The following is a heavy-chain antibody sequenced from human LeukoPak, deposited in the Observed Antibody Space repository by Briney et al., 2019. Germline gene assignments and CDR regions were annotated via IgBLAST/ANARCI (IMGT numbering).Heavy chain of an antibody. CDR2: IIPILGIA. CDR1: GGTFSSYT. J-gene: IGHJ4*02. D-gene: IGHD3-3*01. CDR3: ARDGVTIHL. V-gene: IGHV1-69*04. Sequence: SVTVSCMASGGTFSSYTISWVRQAPGQGLEWMGRIIPILGIANYAQKFQRRVTITADKSTSTAYMELSSLRSEDAAVYYCARDGVTIHLWGQGTLVTVSS.